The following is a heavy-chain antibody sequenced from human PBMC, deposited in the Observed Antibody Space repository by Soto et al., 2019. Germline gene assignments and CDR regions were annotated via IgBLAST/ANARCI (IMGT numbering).Heavy chain of an antibody. V-gene: IGHV4-4*02. D-gene: IGHD4-17*01. CDR3: ARVGSGDYGVGKYYVDY. Sequence: SATLSLTCAVWRRSISSINWWSWFGKAPGKGLEWIGEIYHSGSTNYNPSLKSRVTISVDKSKNQFSLKLSSVTAADTAVYYCARVGSGDYGVGKYYVDYWGQGTLVTVS. CDR2: IYHSGST. J-gene: IGHJ4*02. CDR1: RRSISSINW.